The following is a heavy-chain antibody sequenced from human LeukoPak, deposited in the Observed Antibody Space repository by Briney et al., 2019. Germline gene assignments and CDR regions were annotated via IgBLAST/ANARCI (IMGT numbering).Heavy chain of an antibody. V-gene: IGHV4-59*08. CDR2: IYYSGST. Sequence: PSETLSLTCTVSGGSISSYYWSWIRQPPGKGLEWIGYIYYSGSTNYNPSLKSRVTISVDTSKNQFSLKLSSVTAADTAVYYCARYNGDLIDYWGQGTLVTVSS. CDR1: GGSISSYY. CDR3: ARYNGDLIDY. J-gene: IGHJ4*02. D-gene: IGHD4-17*01.